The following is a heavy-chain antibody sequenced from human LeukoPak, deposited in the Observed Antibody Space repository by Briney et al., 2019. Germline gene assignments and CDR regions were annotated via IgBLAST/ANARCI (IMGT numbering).Heavy chain of an antibody. CDR2: IHDTVSS. Sequence: SEAPSLTCTDSGASVGSGDFYWSWIRQPPGDGLGWIVFIHDTVSSYYNPSPNGRATISVDKSKNQFSLKLTSATVADTAVYFCANDRGGSYYLTVDNWGQGTRVTVSS. J-gene: IGHJ4*02. CDR1: GASVGSGDFY. CDR3: ANDRGGSYYLTVDN. D-gene: IGHD1-26*01. V-gene: IGHV4-30-4*01.